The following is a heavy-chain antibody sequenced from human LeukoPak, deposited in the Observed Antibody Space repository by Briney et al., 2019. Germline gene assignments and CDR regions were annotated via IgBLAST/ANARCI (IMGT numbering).Heavy chain of an antibody. D-gene: IGHD3-10*01. CDR2: IYPGDSDT. J-gene: IGHJ4*02. CDR3: ARPTMVRGVISLVDY. V-gene: IGHV5-51*01. Sequence: HGESLKISCKGSGYSFTSYWIGWVRQMPGKGLEWMGIIYPGDSDTIYSPSFQGQVTISDDKSISTAYLQWSSLKASDTAMYYCARPTMVRGVISLVDYWGQGTLGTVSS. CDR1: GYSFTSYW.